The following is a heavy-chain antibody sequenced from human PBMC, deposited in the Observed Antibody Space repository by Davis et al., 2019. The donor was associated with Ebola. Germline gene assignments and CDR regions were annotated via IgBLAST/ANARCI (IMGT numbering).Heavy chain of an antibody. CDR2: LNEDGSLK. D-gene: IGHD3-10*01. CDR1: GLTFSSDY. V-gene: IGHV3-7*01. J-gene: IGHJ4*02. Sequence: GGSLRLSCAVSGLTFSSDYISWVRQAPGKGWEWVANLNEDGSLKYYVDSVKGRFTISRDNAKNSVFLQMNNLRVDDTAVYYCVSAVCITSSCYRRYFDSWGQGTLVAVSS. CDR3: VSAVCITSSCYRRYFDS.